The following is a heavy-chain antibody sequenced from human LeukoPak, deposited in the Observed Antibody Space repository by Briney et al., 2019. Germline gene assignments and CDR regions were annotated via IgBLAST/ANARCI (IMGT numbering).Heavy chain of an antibody. D-gene: IGHD1-14*01. Sequence: GGSLRLSCVASGFTISSYWMHWVRQAPGKGLEWVANIKQDGSEEYYVDSVKGRFTISRDNAKNSLYLQMNSLSAEDTALYHCARGTTEYDYWGQGTLVTVSP. CDR3: ARGTTEYDY. CDR2: IKQDGSEE. J-gene: IGHJ4*02. V-gene: IGHV3-7*03. CDR1: GFTISSYW.